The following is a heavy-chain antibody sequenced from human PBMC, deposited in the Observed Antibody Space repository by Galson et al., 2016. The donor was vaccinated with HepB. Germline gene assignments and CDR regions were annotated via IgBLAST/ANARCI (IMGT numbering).Heavy chain of an antibody. D-gene: IGHD2-15*01. V-gene: IGHV3-33*08. CDR1: GFTFSSYG. Sequence: SLRLSCAASGFTFSSYGMHWVRQAPGKGLEWVAVIWSDGSEKYYADSVRGRFTISRDNSKNTLYLQMNSLRAEDTAVYYCAREKLVAGREGAGYFQHWGQGTLVTVSS. CDR3: AREKLVAGREGAGYFQH. J-gene: IGHJ1*01. CDR2: IWSDGSEK.